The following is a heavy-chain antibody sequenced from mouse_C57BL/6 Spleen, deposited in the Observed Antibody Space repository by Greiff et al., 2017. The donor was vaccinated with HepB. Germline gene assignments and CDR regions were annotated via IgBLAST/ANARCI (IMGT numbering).Heavy chain of an antibody. CDR3: ARGGAAAY. CDR1: GYTFTSYG. D-gene: IGHD3-3*01. J-gene: IGHJ3*01. V-gene: IGHV1-81*01. Sequence: QSCKASGYTFTSYGISWEKQRTGQGLEWIGEIYPRSGNTYYNEKFKGKATLTADKSSSTAYMELRSLTSEDSAVYFCARGGAAAYWGQGTLVTVSA. CDR2: IYPRSGNT.